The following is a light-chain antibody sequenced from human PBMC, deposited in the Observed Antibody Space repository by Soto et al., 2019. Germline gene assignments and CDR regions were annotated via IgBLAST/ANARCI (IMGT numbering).Light chain of an antibody. CDR3: LQDYKLWT. CDR1: QGIGND. J-gene: IGKJ1*01. V-gene: IGKV1-6*01. CDR2: AAS. Sequence: AIQVTQSPSSLSASVGDRVTITCRASQGIGNDLGWYQQKPGKAPKLLIYAASSLQSGDPPRFSASGSGTTFTLTISSLQPEDSATYYGLQDYKLWTFGQGTKVEI.